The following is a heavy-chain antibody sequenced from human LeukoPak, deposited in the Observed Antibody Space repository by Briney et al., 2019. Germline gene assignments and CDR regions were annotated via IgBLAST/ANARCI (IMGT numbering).Heavy chain of an antibody. V-gene: IGHV3-30*04. CDR2: IWYDGSNK. D-gene: IGHD3-22*01. CDR1: GFTFSSYA. CDR3: ARDLSGYYPDY. Sequence: GGSLRLSRAASGFTFSSYAMHWVRQAPGKGLEWVAVIWYDGSNKYYADSVKGRFTISRDNSKNTLYLQMNSPRAEDTAVYYCARDLSGYYPDYWGQGTLVTVAS. J-gene: IGHJ4*02.